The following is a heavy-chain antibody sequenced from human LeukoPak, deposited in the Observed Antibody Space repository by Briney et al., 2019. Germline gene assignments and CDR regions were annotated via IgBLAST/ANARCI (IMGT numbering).Heavy chain of an antibody. J-gene: IGHJ6*02. V-gene: IGHV3-66*01. CDR1: GFTVSSNY. Sequence: PGGSLRLSCAASGFTVSSNYMSWVRQAPGKGLEWVSVIYSGGSTYYADSVKGRFTISRDNSKNTLYLQMNSLRAEDTAVYYCARGSDGDYPYYYYYYGMDVWGQGTTVTVSS. CDR3: ARGSDGDYPYYYYYYGMDV. D-gene: IGHD4-17*01. CDR2: IYSGGST.